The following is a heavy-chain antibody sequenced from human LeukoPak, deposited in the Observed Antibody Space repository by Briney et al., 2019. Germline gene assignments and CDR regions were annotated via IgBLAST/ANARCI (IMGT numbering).Heavy chain of an antibody. Sequence: GGSLRLSCAASGFTFSSYGMSWVRQAPGKGLEWVSAIRGSGSRTYYADSVKARFTISRDNSKNTVYLQMNSLRADDTAVYYCARATLDNWGQGTLVTVSS. CDR2: IRGSGSRT. CDR1: GFTFSSYG. J-gene: IGHJ4*02. V-gene: IGHV3-23*01. CDR3: ARATLDN.